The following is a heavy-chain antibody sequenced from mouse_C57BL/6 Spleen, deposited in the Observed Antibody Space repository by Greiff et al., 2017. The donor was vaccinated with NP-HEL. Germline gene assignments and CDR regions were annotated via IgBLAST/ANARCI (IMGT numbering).Heavy chain of an antibody. CDR2: IDPETGGT. Sequence: VQLQQSGAELVRPGASVTLSCKASGYTFTDYEMHWVKQTPVHGLEWIGAIDPETGGTAYNQKFKGKAILTADKSSSTAYMELRSLTSEDSAVYYCTRDLITTVVEDAMDYWGQGTSVTVSS. CDR3: TRDLITTVVEDAMDY. V-gene: IGHV1-15*01. D-gene: IGHD1-1*01. J-gene: IGHJ4*01. CDR1: GYTFTDYE.